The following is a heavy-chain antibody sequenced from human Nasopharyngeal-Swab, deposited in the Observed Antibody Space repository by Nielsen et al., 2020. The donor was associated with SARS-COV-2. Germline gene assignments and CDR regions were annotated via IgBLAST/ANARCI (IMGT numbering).Heavy chain of an antibody. Sequence: GGSLRLSCAAPGFTFSDYYMSWIRQAPGKGLEWVSYISSSSSYTNYADSVKGRFTISRDNAKNSLYLQMNSLRAEDTAVYYCARVAWDIVVVVAAGAPDYWGQGTLVTVSS. CDR3: ARVAWDIVVVVAAGAPDY. CDR2: ISSSSSYT. J-gene: IGHJ4*02. V-gene: IGHV3-11*05. D-gene: IGHD2-15*01. CDR1: GFTFSDYY.